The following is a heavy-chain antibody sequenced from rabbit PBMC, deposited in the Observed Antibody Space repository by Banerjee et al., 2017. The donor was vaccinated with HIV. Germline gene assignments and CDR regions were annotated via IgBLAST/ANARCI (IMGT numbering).Heavy chain of an antibody. CDR1: GFTLSSSDY. D-gene: IGHD1-1*01. V-gene: IGHV1S45*01. CDR3: ARAGGFENYFNL. Sequence: QEQLVESGGGLVQPEGSLTLTCKASGFTLSSSDYMCWVRQAPGKGLEWIGGIVAGSSGTTYYASWAKGRFTVSKTSSTTVTLQMTSLTAADTATYFCARAGGFENYFNLWGQGTLVTVS. CDR2: IVAGSSGTT. J-gene: IGHJ4*01.